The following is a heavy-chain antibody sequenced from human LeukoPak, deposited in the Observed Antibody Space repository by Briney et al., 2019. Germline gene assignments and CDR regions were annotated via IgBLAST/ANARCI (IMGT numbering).Heavy chain of an antibody. CDR2: ISAYNGNT. J-gene: IGHJ3*02. CDR3: ARDQSVRLLQTSSTYFKHVFAI. CDR1: GYTLTNYG. Sequence: AASVKVSRKSSGYTLTNYGISWVRPAPGLGLEWMGWISAYNGNTNYAQKVQGRVTMTTDTSTSTAYMELRSLRFDDTAVYYCARDQSVRLLQTSSTYFKHVFAIWGQGSMVTVSS. D-gene: IGHD6-13*01. V-gene: IGHV1-18*01.